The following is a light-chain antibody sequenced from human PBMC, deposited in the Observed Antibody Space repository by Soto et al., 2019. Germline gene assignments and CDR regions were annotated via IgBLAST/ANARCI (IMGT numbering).Light chain of an antibody. CDR2: AAS. V-gene: IGKV1-39*01. Sequence: DIQMTQSPSSLSASVGDRVTITCRASQSISSYLNWYQQKPGKAPKLLIYAASSLQSGVPSRFSGSGSGTDFTLTISSLQPEDFATYYFQQRYRTLTFGGGNKVEI. CDR3: QQRYRTLT. CDR1: QSISSY. J-gene: IGKJ4*01.